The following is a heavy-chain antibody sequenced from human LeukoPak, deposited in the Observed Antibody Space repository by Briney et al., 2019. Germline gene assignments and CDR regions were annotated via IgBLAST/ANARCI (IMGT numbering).Heavy chain of an antibody. V-gene: IGHV1-2*06. CDR2: INPNSGGT. CDR1: GYTFTGYY. Sequence: ASVKVSCKASGYTFTGYYMHWVRQAPGQGLEWMGRINPNSGGTNYAQKFQGRVTMTRDTSISTAYVELSRLRSDDTAVYYCARVFVGGSSFGESIDYWGQGTLVTVSS. J-gene: IGHJ4*02. D-gene: IGHD3-10*01. CDR3: ARVFVGGSSFGESIDY.